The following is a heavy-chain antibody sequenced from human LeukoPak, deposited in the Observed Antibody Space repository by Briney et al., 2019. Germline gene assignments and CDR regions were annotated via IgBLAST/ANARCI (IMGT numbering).Heavy chain of an antibody. CDR1: GFTFSSNA. V-gene: IGHV3-23*01. CDR3: AKLESPYNYYGMDI. D-gene: IGHD3-3*01. CDR2: ISGSGGST. Sequence: GGSLRLSCAVAGFTFSSNAMSCVRQPPGKGLEWVSGISGSGGSTHYADSVKGRFTISTDKSKNTLYLQMNSLRVEDTAVYYCAKLESPYNYYGMDIWGQGTTVTVS. J-gene: IGHJ6*02.